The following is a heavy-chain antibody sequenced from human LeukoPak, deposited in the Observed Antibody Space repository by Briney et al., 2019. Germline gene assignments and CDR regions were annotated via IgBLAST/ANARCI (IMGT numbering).Heavy chain of an antibody. J-gene: IGHJ6*03. CDR2: ISSSSSYI. CDR1: GFTFSSYS. V-gene: IGHV3-21*01. D-gene: IGHD4-17*01. Sequence: GGSLRLSCAASGFTFSSYSMNWVRQAPGKGLEWVSSISSSSSYIYYADSVKGRFTISRDNAKNSLYLQMNSLRAEDTAVYYCARVENDYGASYYMDVWGKGTTVTVSS. CDR3: ARVENDYGASYYMDV.